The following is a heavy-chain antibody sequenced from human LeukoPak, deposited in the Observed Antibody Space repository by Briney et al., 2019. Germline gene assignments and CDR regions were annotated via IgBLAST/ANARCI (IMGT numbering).Heavy chain of an antibody. CDR3: ARSPFHCTNGVCSNWFDP. CDR1: GGSISSSSYY. J-gene: IGHJ5*02. D-gene: IGHD2-8*01. CDR2: IYYSGST. Sequence: SETLSLTCTVSGGSISSSSYYWGWIRQPPGKGLEWIGSIYYSGSTYYNPSLKSRVTISVDTSKNQFSLKLSSVTAADTAVYYCARSPFHCTNGVCSNWFDPWGQGTLVTVSS. V-gene: IGHV4-39*01.